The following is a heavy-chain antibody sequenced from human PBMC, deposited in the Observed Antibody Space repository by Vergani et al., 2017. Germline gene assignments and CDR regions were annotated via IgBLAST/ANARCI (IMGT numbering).Heavy chain of an antibody. CDR2: IYPVDSEV. D-gene: IGHD3-3*01. V-gene: IGHV5-51*01. J-gene: IGHJ5*02. CDR1: GYIFSNFW. CDR3: AKTHDFSSLYSSYNWFDP. Sequence: EKQFVQSGSETKKPGESLKISCQAFGYIFSNFWIGWVRQRPGRGLEWMGIIYPVDSEVKPNPTFRGQVIFSVDTSVNTAYLQWRSLQASDTATYYCAKTHDFSSLYSSYNWFDPWGQGTQVTVSS.